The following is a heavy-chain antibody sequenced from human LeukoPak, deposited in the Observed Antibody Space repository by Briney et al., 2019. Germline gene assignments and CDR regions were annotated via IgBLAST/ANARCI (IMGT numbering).Heavy chain of an antibody. D-gene: IGHD3-10*01. CDR3: AKDLWFGELNAFDI. V-gene: IGHV3-9*01. CDR1: GFTFSSHG. Sequence: GGSLRLSCAASGFTFSSHGMNWVRQAPGKGLEWVSGISWNSGSIGYADSVKGRFTISRDNAKNSLYLQMNSLRAEDTALYYCAKDLWFGELNAFDIWGQGTMVTVSS. J-gene: IGHJ3*02. CDR2: ISWNSGSI.